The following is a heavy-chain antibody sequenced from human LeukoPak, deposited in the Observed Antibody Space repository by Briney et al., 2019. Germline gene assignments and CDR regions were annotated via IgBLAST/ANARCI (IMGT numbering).Heavy chain of an antibody. D-gene: IGHD4-17*01. CDR3: ARHPTGNDYGGNYYFDY. CDR1: GGSISSYY. J-gene: IGHJ4*02. Sequence: SETLSLTCTVSGGSISSYYWSWIRQPPGKGLEWIGYIYYSGSTNYNPSLKSRVTISVDTSKNQFSLKLTSVTAADTAVYYCARHPTGNDYGGNYYFDYWGQGTLVTVSS. V-gene: IGHV4-59*01. CDR2: IYYSGST.